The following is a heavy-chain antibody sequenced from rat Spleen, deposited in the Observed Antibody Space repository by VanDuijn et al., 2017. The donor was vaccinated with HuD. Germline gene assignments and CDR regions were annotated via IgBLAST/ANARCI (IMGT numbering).Heavy chain of an antibody. Sequence: EVQLVESGGGLVQPGRSLKLSCVASGFTFNNHWMTWIRQAPGKGLEWVASLTNIAGRTHYPDSVKGRFTISRDNAKSTLYLQMDSLRSEDTATYYCARLGGGYFDYWGQGVMVTVSS. D-gene: IGHD4-3*01. V-gene: IGHV5-31*01. CDR1: GFTFNNHW. J-gene: IGHJ2*01. CDR2: LTNIAGRT. CDR3: ARLGGGYFDY.